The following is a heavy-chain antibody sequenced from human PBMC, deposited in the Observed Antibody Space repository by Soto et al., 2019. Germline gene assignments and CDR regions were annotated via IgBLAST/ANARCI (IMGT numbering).Heavy chain of an antibody. D-gene: IGHD4-17*01. Sequence: SETLSLTCTVPGGSVSSGEYYWTCIRQAPGKGLEWNGFTYYNGDTSYNPYLIIRLSISVDEFKNQFSLRLSSVPAADTAVYYCARGLGEARYDFWGQGTLVT. J-gene: IGHJ4*02. V-gene: IGHV4-30-4*08. CDR2: TYYNGDT. CDR1: GGSVSSGEYY. CDR3: ARGLGEARYDF.